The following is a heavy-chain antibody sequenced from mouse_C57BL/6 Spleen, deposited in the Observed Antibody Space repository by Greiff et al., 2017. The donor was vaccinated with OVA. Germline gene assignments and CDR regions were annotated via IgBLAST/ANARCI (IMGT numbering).Heavy chain of an antibody. CDR3: ARKKGFAAMDY. D-gene: IGHD3-3*01. J-gene: IGHJ4*01. V-gene: IGHV8-12*01. CDR2: IYWDDDK. CDR1: GFSLSTSGMG. Sequence: QVTLKESGPGILQSSQTLSLTCSFSGFSLSTSGMGVSWIRQPSGKGLEWLAHIYWDDDKRYNPSLKSRLTISKDTSRNQVFLKITSVDTADTATYYCARKKGFAAMDYWGQGTSVTVSS.